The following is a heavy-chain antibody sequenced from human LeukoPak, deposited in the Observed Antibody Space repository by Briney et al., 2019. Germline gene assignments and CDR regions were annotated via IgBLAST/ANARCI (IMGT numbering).Heavy chain of an antibody. D-gene: IGHD3-22*01. CDR1: GGSISTYY. CDR3: ARRSVAYSYDSSGYSPVYYFDY. V-gene: IGHV4-59*01. J-gene: IGHJ4*02. CDR2: IYYSGSA. Sequence: SETLSLTCTVSGGSISTYYWSWIRQPPGKGLEWIGYIYYSGSANYNPSLKSRVTISVDTSKNQFSLKLSSVTAADTAVYYCARRSVAYSYDSSGYSPVYYFDYWGQGTLVTVSS.